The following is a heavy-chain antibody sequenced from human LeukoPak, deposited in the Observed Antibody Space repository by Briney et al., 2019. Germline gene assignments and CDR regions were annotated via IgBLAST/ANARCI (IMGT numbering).Heavy chain of an antibody. CDR3: ARGAPYRVPAAIPLGY. CDR2: MNPNSGNT. CDR1: GYTFTSYD. D-gene: IGHD2-2*02. V-gene: IGHV1-8*01. J-gene: IGHJ4*02. Sequence: ASVKVSCKASGYTFTSYDINWVRQATGQGLEWMGWMNPNSGNTGYAQKFQGRVTMTRNTSISTAYMELSRLRSDDTAVYYCARGAPYRVPAAIPLGYWGQGTLVTVSS.